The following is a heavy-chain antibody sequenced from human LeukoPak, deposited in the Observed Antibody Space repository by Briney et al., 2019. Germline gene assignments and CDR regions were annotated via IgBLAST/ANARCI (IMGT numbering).Heavy chain of an antibody. D-gene: IGHD1-26*01. CDR2: INPNNGAT. CDR3: TRESGSYRGNDY. CDR1: GYTFTGYY. J-gene: IGHJ4*02. Sequence: ASVKVSCKASGYTFTGYYMHWVRQAPGQGLEWMGRINPNNGATNYAQKFQGRVTITGDTSISTAYMELSSLRSDDTAVYYCTRESGSYRGNDYWGQGTLVTVSS. V-gene: IGHV1-2*06.